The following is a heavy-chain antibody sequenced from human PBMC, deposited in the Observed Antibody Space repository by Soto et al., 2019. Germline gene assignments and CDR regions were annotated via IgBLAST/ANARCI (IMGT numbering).Heavy chain of an antibody. CDR3: ARDRRPSIYSGLAV. D-gene: IGHD2-2*01. V-gene: IGHV3-23*01. Sequence: GGSLRLSCAASGFSFSSYAMGWVRQAPGKGLEGVAGIRGRGGTTYYADPEKGSFTISRDNSKNTLFLHMSGLRAEDPAVYYCARDRRPSIYSGLAVWGQGTTVTVSS. CDR1: GFSFSSYA. J-gene: IGHJ6*02. CDR2: IRGRGGTT.